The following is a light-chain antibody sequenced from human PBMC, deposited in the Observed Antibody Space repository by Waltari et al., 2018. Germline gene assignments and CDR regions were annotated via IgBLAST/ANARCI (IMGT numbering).Light chain of an antibody. J-gene: IGKJ2*01. CDR2: DAS. V-gene: IGKV1-33*01. Sequence: DIEMTQSPPSLSAFVGDSVTITCQASQDIKKNLNWFKRQPGKPPQILIYDASRLQTGVPSTFSGVGSGTSFSLTISSVQPDDSATYYCQQYDFLPYTFGHGT. CDR1: QDIKKN. CDR3: QQYDFLPYT.